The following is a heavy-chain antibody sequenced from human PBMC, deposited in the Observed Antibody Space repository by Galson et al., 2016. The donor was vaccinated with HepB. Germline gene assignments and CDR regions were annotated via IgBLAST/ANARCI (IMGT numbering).Heavy chain of an antibody. V-gene: IGHV1-69*06. CDR1: GETFSNYA. CDR3: ARGDFWSDRHYYLPMGA. CDR2: IIPIFGTA. D-gene: IGHD3-3*01. J-gene: IGHJ6*02. Sequence: SVKVSCKASGETFSNYAFNWVRQAPGQGLEWMGGIIPIFGTANYALGFQGRVTITADKSTSTAYMELKSLRSEDTAVYYCARGDFWSDRHYYLPMGAWGQGTTVTVSS.